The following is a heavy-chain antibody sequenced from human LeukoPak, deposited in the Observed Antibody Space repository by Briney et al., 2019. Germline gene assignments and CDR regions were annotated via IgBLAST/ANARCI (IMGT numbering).Heavy chain of an antibody. Sequence: ASMKVSCKVSGYTLTDLAMHWVRQAPGKGLEWMGGYEPERGEIVYAQQLQGRVHMTEDTSTETAYMELSSLRAEDTAVYYCAPGTYYYVTSVYWGQGTLVTVSS. J-gene: IGHJ4*02. V-gene: IGHV1-24*01. D-gene: IGHD3-10*02. CDR2: YEPERGEI. CDR1: GYTLTDLA. CDR3: APGTYYYVTSVY.